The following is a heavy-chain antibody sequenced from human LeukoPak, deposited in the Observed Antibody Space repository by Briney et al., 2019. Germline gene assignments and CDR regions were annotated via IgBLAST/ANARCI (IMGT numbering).Heavy chain of an antibody. V-gene: IGHV3-23*01. D-gene: IGHD2-15*01. CDR2: ICGGGSSK. CDR1: GFTLSSYA. Sequence: GGSVRLSCAASGFTLSSYAMRCVRQAPGRRVEWGSCICGGGSSKHYADCVKDWFTISRDRSTNTLYLQKNSLRVEETAVYYCAKEAVVVVAATPDAFDIWGQGTMVTVSS. CDR3: AKEAVVVVAATPDAFDI. J-gene: IGHJ3*02.